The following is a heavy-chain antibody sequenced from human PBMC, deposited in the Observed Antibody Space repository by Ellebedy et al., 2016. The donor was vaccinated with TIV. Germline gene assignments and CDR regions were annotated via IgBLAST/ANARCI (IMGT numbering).Heavy chain of an antibody. D-gene: IGHD1-26*01. Sequence: GESLKISCAASGFTFSSYPMHWVRQAPGKGLEWVAVISYDGSNKYYADSVKGRFTIYRDNSKNTLFLQMESLRAEDSAVYYLAKVEGRRREPLRAYHYNGMDVWGQGTTVTVSS. V-gene: IGHV3-30-3*01. J-gene: IGHJ6*02. CDR1: GFTFSSYP. CDR2: ISYDGSNK. CDR3: AKVEGRRREPLRAYHYNGMDV.